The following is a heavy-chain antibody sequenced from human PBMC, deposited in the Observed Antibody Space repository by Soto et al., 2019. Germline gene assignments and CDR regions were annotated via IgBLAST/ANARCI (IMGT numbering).Heavy chain of an antibody. CDR3: ARGVRYDFWSGYPNWFDP. J-gene: IGHJ5*02. CDR2: ISSSGSTI. D-gene: IGHD3-3*01. CDR1: GFTSSSYE. Sequence: GGSLRLSCAASGFTSSSYEMNWVRQAPGKGLEWVSYISSSGSTIYYADSVKGRFTISRDNAKNSLYLQMNSLRAEDTAVYYCARGVRYDFWSGYPNWFDPWGQGTLVTVSP. V-gene: IGHV3-48*03.